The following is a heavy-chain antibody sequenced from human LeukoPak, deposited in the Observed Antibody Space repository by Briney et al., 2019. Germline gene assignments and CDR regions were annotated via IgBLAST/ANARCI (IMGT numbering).Heavy chain of an antibody. CDR1: GFLFSSYE. CDR3: AKGNWRYFDY. Sequence: PGGSLRLSCAASGFLFSSYEMNWVRQAPGKGLEWVSYISTSGGTIYYADSVKGRFTISRDNSKNTLYLQMNSLGADDTAVYYCAKGNWRYFDYWGQGTLVTVSS. J-gene: IGHJ4*02. V-gene: IGHV3-48*03. CDR2: ISTSGGTI. D-gene: IGHD1-1*01.